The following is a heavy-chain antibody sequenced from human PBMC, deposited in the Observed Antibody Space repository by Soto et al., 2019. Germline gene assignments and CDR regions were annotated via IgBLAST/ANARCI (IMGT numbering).Heavy chain of an antibody. CDR3: ARIDAVTTGRYYFDY. CDR1: GFSLTTSGIC. Sequence: SGPTLVNPTQTLTLTCTFSGFSLTTSGICVSWIRQAPWKALEWLALIDWDDDKYYSTSLKTRLTISKDTSKNQVVLTMTNMDPVDTATYYCARIDAVTTGRYYFDYWGQGTLVTVSP. J-gene: IGHJ4*02. V-gene: IGHV2-70*01. D-gene: IGHD4-17*01. CDR2: IDWDDDK.